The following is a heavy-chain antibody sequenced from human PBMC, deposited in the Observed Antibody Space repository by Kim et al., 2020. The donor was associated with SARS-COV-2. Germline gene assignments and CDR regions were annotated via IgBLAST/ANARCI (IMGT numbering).Heavy chain of an antibody. CDR1: GYTFTSHD. D-gene: IGHD2-15*01. CDR2: MNPNSGNT. V-gene: IGHV1-8*01. CDR3: ARRVGGCSGGSCYWVDH. J-gene: IGHJ5*02. Sequence: ASVKVSCKASGYTFTSHDINWVRQATGHGLAWMGWMNPNSGNTGYAQKLQGRVTMTRNTSISTAYMELSSLRSEDTAVYYCARRVGGCSGGSCYWVDHWGQGTLVTVSS.